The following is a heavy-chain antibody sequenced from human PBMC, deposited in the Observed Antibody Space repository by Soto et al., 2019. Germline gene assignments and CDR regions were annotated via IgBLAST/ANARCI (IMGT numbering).Heavy chain of an antibody. CDR1: GGSISSGGTGSY. CDR3: ASGHDAYKVRY. Sequence: QVQLQESGPGLVKPSQTLSLTCTVSGGSISSGGTGSYWTWIRQLPGKGLEWIGYIYYTGHTYYTXSXKXXPTISIDTSENQFSLKLTSVTAADTAVYFCASGHDAYKVRYWGQGTLVTVSS. CDR2: IYYTGHT. J-gene: IGHJ4*02. D-gene: IGHD1-1*01. V-gene: IGHV4-31*03.